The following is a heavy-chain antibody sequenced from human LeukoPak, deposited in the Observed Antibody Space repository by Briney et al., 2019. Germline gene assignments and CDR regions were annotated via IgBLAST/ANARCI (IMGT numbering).Heavy chain of an antibody. D-gene: IGHD1-14*01. CDR2: ISSSSTYI. Sequence: WGSLRLSCAASGFIFSSYSMNWVRQAPGKGLEWVSSISSSSTYIYYADSVKGRFTMYRDNAKNSLYLEMNSLRAEDTAVSYCAKDIYPGIFDPWGEGALVTVSS. V-gene: IGHV3-21*01. CDR1: GFIFSSYS. J-gene: IGHJ5*02. CDR3: AKDIYPGIFDP.